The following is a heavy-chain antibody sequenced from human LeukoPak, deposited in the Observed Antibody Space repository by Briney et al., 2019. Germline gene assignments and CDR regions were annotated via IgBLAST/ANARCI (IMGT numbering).Heavy chain of an antibody. CDR1: GGTFSSYA. CDR2: IIPIFGTA. J-gene: IGHJ3*02. CDR3: VIVVVVAATQWSAFDI. D-gene: IGHD2-15*01. V-gene: IGHV1-69*01. Sequence: PVKVSCKASGGTFSSYAISWVRQAPGQGLEWMGGIIPIFGTANYAQKFQGRVTITADESTSTAYMELSSLRSEDTAVYYCVIVVVVAATQWSAFDIWGQGTMVTVSS.